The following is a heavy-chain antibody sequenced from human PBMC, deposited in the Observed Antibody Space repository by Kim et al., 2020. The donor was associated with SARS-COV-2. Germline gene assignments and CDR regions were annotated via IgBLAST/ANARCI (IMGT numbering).Heavy chain of an antibody. CDR2: NT. Sequence: NTYYADSVRGRFTISRDNSKNTLYLQMNSLRAEDTAVYYCAKDTPRNFDYWGQGTLVTVSS. V-gene: IGHV3-23*01. J-gene: IGHJ4*02. CDR3: AKDTPRNFDY.